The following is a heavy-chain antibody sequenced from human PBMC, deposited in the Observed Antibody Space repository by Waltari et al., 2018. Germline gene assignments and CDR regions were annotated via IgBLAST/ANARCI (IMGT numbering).Heavy chain of an antibody. CDR2: IYHSGST. D-gene: IGHD2-15*01. V-gene: IGHV4-38-2*01. Sequence: QVQLQESGPGLVKPSETLSLTCAVSGYSISSGYYWGWIRQPPGKGLEWIGSIYHSGSTYYNPSLKSRVTISGDTSKNQFSLKLSSVTAADTVVYYCARRTPYGGNIDYWGQGTLVTVSS. J-gene: IGHJ4*02. CDR3: ARRTPYGGNIDY. CDR1: GYSISSGYY.